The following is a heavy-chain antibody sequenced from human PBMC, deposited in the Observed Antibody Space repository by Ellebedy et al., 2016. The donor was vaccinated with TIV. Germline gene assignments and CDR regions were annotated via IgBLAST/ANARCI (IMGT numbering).Heavy chain of an antibody. J-gene: IGHJ6*02. Sequence: ASVKVSCKPSGFTFSNSAMQWVRQARGQRPEWIGWIVAGNGNTNYAQKFRERVIITRDRSTGTAYLEIRDLRNEDTAMYYCGAVSQSSAWYPIMDVWGPGTTVTVSS. V-gene: IGHV1-58*02. CDR3: GAVSQSSAWYPIMDV. CDR1: GFTFSNSA. CDR2: IVAGNGNT. D-gene: IGHD6-19*01.